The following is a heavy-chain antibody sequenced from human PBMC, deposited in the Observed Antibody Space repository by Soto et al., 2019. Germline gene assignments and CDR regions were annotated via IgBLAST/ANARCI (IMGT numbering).Heavy chain of an antibody. J-gene: IGHJ4*02. Sequence: ASVKVSCKASGYIFITYGISWVRQAPGQGLEWMGRISTYNGNTNYAQNLQGRVTMTTDTSTSTAYMELRSLRSDDTAVYYCARDLDGSGSYYTDYWGPGTLVTVSS. CDR2: ISTYNGNT. D-gene: IGHD3-10*01. V-gene: IGHV1-18*01. CDR3: ARDLDGSGSYYTDY. CDR1: GYIFITYG.